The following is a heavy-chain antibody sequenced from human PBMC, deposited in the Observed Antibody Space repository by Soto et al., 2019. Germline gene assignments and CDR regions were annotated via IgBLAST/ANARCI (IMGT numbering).Heavy chain of an antibody. D-gene: IGHD6-13*01. CDR2: ISGSGGST. V-gene: IGHV3-23*01. J-gene: IGHJ4*02. CDR3: AKDRQSSSWPRKYPFDY. CDR1: GFTFSSYA. Sequence: GGSLRLSCAASGFTFSSYAMSWVRQAPGKGLEWVSAISGSGGSTYYADSVKGRFTISRDNSKNTLYLQMNSLRAEDTAVYYCAKDRQSSSWPRKYPFDYWGQGTLVTVSS.